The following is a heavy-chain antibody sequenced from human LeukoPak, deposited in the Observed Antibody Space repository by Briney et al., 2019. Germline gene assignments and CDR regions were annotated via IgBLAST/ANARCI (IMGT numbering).Heavy chain of an antibody. CDR3: ARDHSGSTGWFDP. D-gene: IGHD1-26*01. CDR1: GYTFTSYA. Sequence: SVKVSCKASGYTFTSYAISWVRQASGQGLEWMGGIIPIFGTANYAQKFQGRVTITADESTSTAYMELSSLRSEDTAVYYCARDHSGSTGWFDPWGQGTLVTVSS. J-gene: IGHJ5*02. CDR2: IIPIFGTA. V-gene: IGHV1-69*13.